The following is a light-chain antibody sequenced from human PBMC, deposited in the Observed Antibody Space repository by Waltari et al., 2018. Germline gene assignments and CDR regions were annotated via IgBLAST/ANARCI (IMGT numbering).Light chain of an antibody. CDR2: DVS. V-gene: IGLV2-14*03. J-gene: IGLJ3*02. Sequence: QSALTQPAPVSGSPGQSITISCTGTASDVAFYNYVAWYQQHPGKAPKVIIYDVSERPSGVSNRFSGSKSGNTAYLTISGLQAEDEADYYCNSYTGSSSWVFGGGTKLTV. CDR1: ASDVAFYNY. CDR3: NSYTGSSSWV.